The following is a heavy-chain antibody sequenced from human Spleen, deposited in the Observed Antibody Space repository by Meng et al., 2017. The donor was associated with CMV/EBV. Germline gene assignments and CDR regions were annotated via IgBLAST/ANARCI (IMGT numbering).Heavy chain of an antibody. V-gene: IGHV1-2*02. CDR2: INPNSGDT. Sequence: ASVKVSCKASGYSFTDYGISWVRQAPGQGLEWVGWINPNSGDTRYAQEFQGRVTMTRDTFISTVYMELSRLESGDTAVYYCAREKWAQLERLQYGYYWGQGTLVTVSS. CDR1: GYSFTDYG. D-gene: IGHD1-1*01. CDR3: AREKWAQLERLQYGYY. J-gene: IGHJ4*02.